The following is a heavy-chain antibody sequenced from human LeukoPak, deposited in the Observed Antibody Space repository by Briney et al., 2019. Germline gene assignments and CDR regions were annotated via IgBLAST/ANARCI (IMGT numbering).Heavy chain of an antibody. CDR3: AKSFGRIAAAGTKG. CDR1: GFTFDDYA. V-gene: IGHV3-9*01. D-gene: IGHD6-13*01. Sequence: GRSLRLSCAASGFTFDDYAMHWVRQAPGKGLEWVSGISWSSGSIGYADSVKGRFTISRDNAKNSLYLQMNSLRAEDTALYYCAKSFGRIAAAGTKGWGQGTLVTVSS. J-gene: IGHJ4*02. CDR2: ISWSSGSI.